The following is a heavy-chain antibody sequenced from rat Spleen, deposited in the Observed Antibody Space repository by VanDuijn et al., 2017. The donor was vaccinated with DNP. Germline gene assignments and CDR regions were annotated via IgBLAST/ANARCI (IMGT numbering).Heavy chain of an antibody. V-gene: IGHV1-43*01. Sequence: QVQLQQSGFDLAKPVSSVTFFCPSSGSSFTSSSISCLPQTPGQGLASIGFVTTGNGFPPYNETFKGRATLTVATSSSTAFMQLSSLTPDDSAVYYCARFEDYGFTYGDYWGQGVMVTVSS. CDR2: VTTGNGFP. CDR3: ARFEDYGFTYGDY. CDR1: GSSFTSSS. J-gene: IGHJ2*01. D-gene: IGHD1-4*01.